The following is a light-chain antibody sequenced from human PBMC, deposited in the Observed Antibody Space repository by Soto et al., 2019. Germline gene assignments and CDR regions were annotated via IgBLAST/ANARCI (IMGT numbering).Light chain of an antibody. V-gene: IGKV3-11*01. J-gene: IGKJ5*01. Sequence: EIVLTQSPATLSLSPGERVTLSCRASQSVGDYFAWYQQRPGQPPRLLIYDASYRATGVPLRFSGSGSGTEFTLTISSLESGDSAIYYCQQRSDWPPITFGQGTRLEIK. CDR2: DAS. CDR1: QSVGDY. CDR3: QQRSDWPPIT.